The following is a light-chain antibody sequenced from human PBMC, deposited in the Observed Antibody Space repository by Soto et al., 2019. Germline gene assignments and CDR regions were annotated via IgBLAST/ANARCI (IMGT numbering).Light chain of an antibody. J-gene: IGKJ1*01. V-gene: IGKV3-20*01. CDR3: QQYNSSPWT. Sequence: EIVLTQSPGTLSLSPGERATLSCRASQSVSSSYLCWYQQKPGQAPRLLIYGASSRATGIPDRFSGSGSGTDFTLTISRLEPEDFAVYYCQQYNSSPWTFGQGTKVEIK. CDR2: GAS. CDR1: QSVSSSY.